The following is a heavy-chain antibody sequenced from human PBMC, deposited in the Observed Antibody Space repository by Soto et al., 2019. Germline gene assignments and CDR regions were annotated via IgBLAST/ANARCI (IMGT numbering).Heavy chain of an antibody. D-gene: IGHD6-19*01. CDR2: ISGSGGST. V-gene: IGHV3-23*01. CDR3: AKASAPIAVAGHFDY. Sequence: EVQLLESGGGLVQPGGSLRLSCAASGFTFSSYAMSWVRQAPGKGLEWGSAISGSGGSTYYADSVKGRFTISRDNSKNTLYLQMTSLRAEDTAVYYCAKASAPIAVAGHFDYWGQGTLVTVSS. CDR1: GFTFSSYA. J-gene: IGHJ4*02.